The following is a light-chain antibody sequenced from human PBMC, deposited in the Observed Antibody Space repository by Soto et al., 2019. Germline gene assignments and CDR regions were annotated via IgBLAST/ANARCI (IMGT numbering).Light chain of an antibody. CDR3: MGALQSPTT. Sequence: DIVMTQSPVSLPVTPGEPASISCRSSQSLLHSNGYNYLDWYLQKPGQSPQLLIYLGSNRASGVPGRFSASASGTDFTLTINRVEAEDVGVYYCMGALQSPTTFGQATKVDIK. CDR2: LGS. V-gene: IGKV2-28*01. CDR1: QSLLHSNGYNY. J-gene: IGKJ1*01.